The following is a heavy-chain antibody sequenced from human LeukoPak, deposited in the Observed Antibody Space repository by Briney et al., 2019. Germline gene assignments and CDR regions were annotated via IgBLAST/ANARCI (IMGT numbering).Heavy chain of an antibody. CDR1: GYSISSGYY. CDR2: IYHSGST. J-gene: IGHJ4*02. Sequence: SETLSLTCTVSGYSISSGYYWGWIRQPPGKGLEWIGSIYHSGSTYYNPSLKSRVTISVDTSKNQFSLKLSSVTAADTAVYYCARELSGSSTWDWGQGTLVTVSS. D-gene: IGHD1-26*01. CDR3: ARELSGSSTWD. V-gene: IGHV4-38-2*02.